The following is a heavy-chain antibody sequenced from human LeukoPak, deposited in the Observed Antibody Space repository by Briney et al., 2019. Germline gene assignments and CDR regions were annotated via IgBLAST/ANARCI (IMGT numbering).Heavy chain of an antibody. CDR2: INPSGGST. V-gene: IGHV1-46*01. CDR3: AGQKSGDYGGYYFDY. J-gene: IGHJ4*02. Sequence: FTXXXXHWVRQXPGQGLEWMGIINPSGGSTSYAQKFQGRVTMTRDTSTSTVYMELSSLRSEDTAVYYCAGQKSGDYGGYYFDYWGQGTLVTVSS. D-gene: IGHD4-17*01. CDR1: FTXXX.